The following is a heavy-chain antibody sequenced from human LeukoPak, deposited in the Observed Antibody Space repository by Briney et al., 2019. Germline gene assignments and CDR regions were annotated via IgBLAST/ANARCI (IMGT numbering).Heavy chain of an antibody. CDR3: AKDSSVPYGITE. Sequence: GGSLRLSCAASGFTFSKYAMSWVRQAPGKGLEWVSAISPSDGNTFYADSVKGRSTISRDNSKNTLSLQMNSLRAEDTALYYCAKDSSVPYGITEWGQGTLVTVSS. CDR1: GFTFSKYA. V-gene: IGHV3-23*01. J-gene: IGHJ4*02. CDR2: ISPSDGNT. D-gene: IGHD4-17*01.